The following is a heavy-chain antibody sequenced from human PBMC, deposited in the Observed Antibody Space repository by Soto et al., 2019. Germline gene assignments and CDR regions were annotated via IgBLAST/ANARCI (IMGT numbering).Heavy chain of an antibody. CDR2: IHHSGST. V-gene: IGHV4-4*02. J-gene: IGHJ4*02. D-gene: IGHD6-19*01. CDR3: ARSFGWYAIDQ. Sequence: QMQLQESGPGLVKPSETLSLTCAVSSASIISEQRWSWVRQPPGKGLEWIGEIHHSGSTNNNPYLRSRVTMSVDKSKNQFSLNLNSVTAADTAVYYCARSFGWYAIDQSGQGTLVIVSS. CDR1: SASIISEQR.